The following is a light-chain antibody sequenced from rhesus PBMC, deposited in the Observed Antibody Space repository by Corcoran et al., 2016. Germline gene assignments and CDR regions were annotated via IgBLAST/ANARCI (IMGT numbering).Light chain of an antibody. J-gene: IGKJ1*01. CDR1: QGIRKY. Sequence: DIQMTQSPSSLSASVGDTVTITCQASQGIRKYLAWYQQKPGKAPKLLIYDASTLQSRVPSRFSGSGTGTEFTLTISSLQPEDFATYYCQQHISYPWTFGQGTKVEIK. CDR3: QQHISYPWT. V-gene: IGKV1-25*01. CDR2: DAS.